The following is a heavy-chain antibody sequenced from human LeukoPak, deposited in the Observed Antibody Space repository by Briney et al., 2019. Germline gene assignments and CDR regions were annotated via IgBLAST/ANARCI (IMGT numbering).Heavy chain of an antibody. J-gene: IGHJ4*02. Sequence: PSETLSLTCAVYGGSFTGYYWNWIRQSPQRGLEWIGEINHRGHPHYNPSLESRLTISVDTSKNQFSLTLRSVTAADTAVYYCARDPTTVVTLPYYFDFWGQGTPVTVSS. D-gene: IGHD4-23*01. CDR1: GGSFTGYY. CDR2: INHRGHP. V-gene: IGHV4-34*01. CDR3: ARDPTTVVTLPYYFDF.